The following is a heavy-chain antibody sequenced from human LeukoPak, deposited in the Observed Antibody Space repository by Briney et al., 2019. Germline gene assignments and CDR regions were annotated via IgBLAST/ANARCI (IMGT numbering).Heavy chain of an antibody. CDR2: IYYSGST. Sequence: PSETLSLTCSVSGGSVSSGNYYWTWIRQPPGKGLEWIGYIYYSGSTNYNPSLKSRVTISVDTSKNQFSLKLSSMTAADTAVYYCARDSVGAGYGGDYYSGMDVWGQGTTVIVSS. V-gene: IGHV4-61*01. CDR3: ARDSVGAGYGGDYYSGMDV. J-gene: IGHJ6*02. D-gene: IGHD5-12*01. CDR1: GGSVSSGNYY.